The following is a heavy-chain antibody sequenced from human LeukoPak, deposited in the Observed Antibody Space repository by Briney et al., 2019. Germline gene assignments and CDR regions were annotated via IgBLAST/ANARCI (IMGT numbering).Heavy chain of an antibody. CDR1: GFTFSSYW. V-gene: IGHV3-7*01. CDR2: TNQDGSEK. Sequence: GGSLRLSCAASGFTFSSYWMSWVRQAPGKGPEWVANTNQDGSEKNYVDSVKGRFTISRDNAENSLDLQMNSLRAEDTAIYYCARDAYCSGGSCYVYWGRGTLVTVSS. CDR3: ARDAYCSGGSCYVY. J-gene: IGHJ4*02. D-gene: IGHD2-15*01.